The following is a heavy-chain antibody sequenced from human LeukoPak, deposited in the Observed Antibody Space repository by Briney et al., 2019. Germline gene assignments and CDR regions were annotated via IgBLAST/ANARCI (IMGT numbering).Heavy chain of an antibody. CDR2: IYTSEST. D-gene: IGHD3-22*01. J-gene: IGHJ4*02. Sequence: PSETLSLTCSVSGGSISSSNYYWSWIRQPAGKGLEWIGRIYTSESTNYNPSLKSRVTISVDTSRNQVSLKLSSVTAADTAVYYCARRVAYDYYDSSGSNSHFDYWGQGTLVTVSS. V-gene: IGHV4-61*02. CDR1: GGSISSSNYY. CDR3: ARRVAYDYYDSSGSNSHFDY.